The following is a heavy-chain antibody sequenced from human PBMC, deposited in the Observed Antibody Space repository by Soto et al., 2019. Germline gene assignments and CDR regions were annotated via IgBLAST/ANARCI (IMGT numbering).Heavy chain of an antibody. CDR2: TNPSGDST. D-gene: IGHD6-13*01. CDR3: AKVDVSTAGSFDY. V-gene: IGHV3-23*01. J-gene: IGHJ4*02. Sequence: PGGSLRLSCVASGFTFSRHGLSWVRQAPGKGLEWVSTTNPSGDSTFYADSVKGRFTISRDNSKNTVYLQMNSLSVGDTAVYLCAKVDVSTAGSFDYWGQGALVTVSS. CDR1: GFTFSRHG.